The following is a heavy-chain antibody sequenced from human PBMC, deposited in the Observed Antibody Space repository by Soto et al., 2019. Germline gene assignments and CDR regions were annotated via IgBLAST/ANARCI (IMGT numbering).Heavy chain of an antibody. D-gene: IGHD6-25*01. J-gene: IGHJ4*02. CDR3: ARDTQTAAAGTVDY. CDR1: GYTFANFG. V-gene: IGHV1-18*01. Sequence: ASVKVSCKASGYTFANFGVLWVRQAPGQGLEWMGWISPYNGNTQYEQKLQGRVTLTTDTSTSTAYMEVRSLRSDDKAVYYCARDTQTAAAGTVDYWGKGTLVTVSS. CDR2: ISPYNGNT.